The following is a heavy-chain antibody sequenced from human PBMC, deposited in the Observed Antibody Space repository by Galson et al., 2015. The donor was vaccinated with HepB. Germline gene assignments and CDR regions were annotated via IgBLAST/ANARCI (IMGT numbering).Heavy chain of an antibody. V-gene: IGHV1-18*01. Sequence: SVKVSCKASGYTFNSYAINWVRQAPGQGLEWLGLISIYNNGDTNYAQKFQGRVAMTTDASTRTAYMELRSLRSDDTAVYYCARWFEMRLSGTRYYYYGMDVWGQGTTVTVSS. CDR3: ARWFEMRLSGTRYYYYGMDV. J-gene: IGHJ6*02. D-gene: IGHD1/OR15-1a*01. CDR1: GYTFNSYA. CDR2: ISIYNNGDT.